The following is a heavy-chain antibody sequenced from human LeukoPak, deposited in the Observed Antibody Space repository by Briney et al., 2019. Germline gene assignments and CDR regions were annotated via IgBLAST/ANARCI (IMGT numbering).Heavy chain of an antibody. D-gene: IGHD6-19*01. J-gene: IGHJ4*02. CDR1: GFAFNSYA. CDR3: GKTTTGYSSGRYPGWPVDY. Sequence: GGSLRLSCAASGFAFNSYAMYWVRQAPGKGLEWVSGIFGSGGSAHYADPVKGRFTISRDNSKNTVYLQMDSPRVEDTAVYYCGKTTTGYSSGRYPGWPVDYWGQGTLVTVSS. V-gene: IGHV3-23*01. CDR2: IFGSGGSA.